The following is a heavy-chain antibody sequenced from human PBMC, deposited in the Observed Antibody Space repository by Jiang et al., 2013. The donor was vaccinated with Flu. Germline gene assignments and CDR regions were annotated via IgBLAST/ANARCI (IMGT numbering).Heavy chain of an antibody. CDR2: ISGRDDST. CDR1: GXTFSDYA. CDR3: AKDFTSFYDSSGYYYFDY. J-gene: IGHJ4*02. D-gene: IGHD3-22*01. Sequence: AASGXTFSDYAMSWVRQAPGKGLEWVSVISGRDDSTFYADSVKGRFTISRDNSKNTVYLRMNSLRADDTAVYYCAKDFTSFYDSSGYYYFDYWGQGTLVTVSS. V-gene: IGHV3-23*01.